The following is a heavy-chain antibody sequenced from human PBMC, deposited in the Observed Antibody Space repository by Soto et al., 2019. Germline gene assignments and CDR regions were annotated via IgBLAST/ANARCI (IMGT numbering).Heavy chain of an antibody. D-gene: IGHD3-22*01. CDR3: ARAGGPSYYDSSGSLDY. Sequence: GASVKVSCKASGYTFTGYYMHWVRQAPGQGLEWMGWINPNSGGTNYAQKFQGRVTMTRDTSISTAYMERSRLRSDDTAVYYCARAGGPSYYDSSGSLDYWGQGTLVTVSS. J-gene: IGHJ4*02. V-gene: IGHV1-2*02. CDR1: GYTFTGYY. CDR2: INPNSGGT.